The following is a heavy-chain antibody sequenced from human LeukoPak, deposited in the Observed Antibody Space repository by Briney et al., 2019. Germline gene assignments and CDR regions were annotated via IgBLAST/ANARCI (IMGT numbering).Heavy chain of an antibody. D-gene: IGHD1-26*01. CDR1: GYTFTSFA. V-gene: IGHV1-3*01. J-gene: IGHJ4*02. Sequence: ASVKVSCKASGYTFTSFAMHWVRQAPGQRLEWMGWINPGNGNTKYSQKFQGRVTITRNTSASTAFMGLSSLRSEDTAVYYCARDRGWELRHFDYWGQGTLVTVSS. CDR3: ARDRGWELRHFDY. CDR2: INPGNGNT.